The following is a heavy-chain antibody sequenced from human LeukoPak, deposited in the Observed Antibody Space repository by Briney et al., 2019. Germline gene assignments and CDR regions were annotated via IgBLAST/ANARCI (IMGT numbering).Heavy chain of an antibody. CDR2: ISSSGSTI. D-gene: IGHD4-17*01. CDR1: GFTFSDYY. Sequence: GGSLRLSCAASGFTFSDYYMSWIRQAPGKGLEWVSYISSSGSTIYYADSVKGRFTISRDNAKNSLYLQMNSLRAEDTAIYYCAKEKETTAPYNWFDPWGQGTLVTVSS. J-gene: IGHJ5*02. V-gene: IGHV3-11*01. CDR3: AKEKETTAPYNWFDP.